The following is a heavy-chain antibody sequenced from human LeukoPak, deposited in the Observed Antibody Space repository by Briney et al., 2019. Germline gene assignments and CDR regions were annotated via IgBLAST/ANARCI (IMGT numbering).Heavy chain of an antibody. V-gene: IGHV3-48*01. D-gene: IGHD3-3*01. J-gene: IGHJ6*03. Sequence: GGSLRLSCVASGFTFRSYSMNWVRQAPGKGLEWVLYINSSSGTVYYADSVKGRFTISRDNAKNSLYLQMNGLRAEDTAVYYCAREAYGLEWFGDHYMDVWGKGTTVTVSS. CDR3: AREAYGLEWFGDHYMDV. CDR2: INSSSGTV. CDR1: GFTFRSYS.